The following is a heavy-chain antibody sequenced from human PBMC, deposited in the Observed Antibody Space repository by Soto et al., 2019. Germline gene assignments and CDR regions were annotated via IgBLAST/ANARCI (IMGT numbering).Heavy chain of an antibody. CDR3: ARDTRLYSSGWDIDY. CDR2: ISSNSSYI. Sequence: PGVSLRLSCAASGFTFSSYSMNWVRQAPGKGLEWVSSISSNSSYIYYADSVKGRFTISRDNAKNTLYLQMNSLRAEDTAVYYCARDTRLYSSGWDIDYWGQGTLVTVSS. D-gene: IGHD6-19*01. V-gene: IGHV3-21*01. CDR1: GFTFSSYS. J-gene: IGHJ4*02.